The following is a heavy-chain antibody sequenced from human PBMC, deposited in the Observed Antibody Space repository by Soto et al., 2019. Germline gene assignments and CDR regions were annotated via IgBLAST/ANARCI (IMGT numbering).Heavy chain of an antibody. CDR2: IYYSGST. V-gene: IGHV4-59*08. CDR3: ARRSAMATQYYYYYSVDV. D-gene: IGHD5-18*01. Sequence: PSETLSLTCTVSGGSISSYYWSWIRQPPGKGLEWIGYIYYSGSTNYNPSLKSRVTISVDTSKNQFSLKLSSVTAADTAVYYCARRSAMATQYYYYYSVDVWGKWTRVTLAS. CDR1: GGSISSYY. J-gene: IGHJ6*03.